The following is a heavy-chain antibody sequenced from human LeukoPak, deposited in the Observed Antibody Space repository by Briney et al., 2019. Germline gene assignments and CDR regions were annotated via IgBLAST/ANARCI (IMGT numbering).Heavy chain of an antibody. J-gene: IGHJ4*02. CDR1: GFTFGDYS. CDR2: IRSKPYGGTT. Sequence: GGSLRLSCVTSGFTFGDYSLSWFRQAPGKGLEWVGFIRSKPYGGTTEYAASVKARFTISREDSKNIAYLQMNSLKNEDTAVYYCIRGEGAFDPFDYCGQGTLVIVSS. V-gene: IGHV3-49*03. CDR3: IRGEGAFDPFDY. D-gene: IGHD3-9*01.